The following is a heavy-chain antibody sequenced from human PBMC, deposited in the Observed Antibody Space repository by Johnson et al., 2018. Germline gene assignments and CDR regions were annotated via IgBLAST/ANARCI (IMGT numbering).Heavy chain of an antibody. CDR3: AREAYSSGRAGIFAI. CDR2: ISHDEIDK. V-gene: IGHV3-30-3*01. D-gene: IGHD3-22*01. Sequence: QVQLVQSGGGVVQPGTSLRLSCGVSGVTLSNCIMHWVRQAPGKGLEWVALISHDEIDKQYGDSGKDRFTISRDISKNTVYLQMNSPGDEDTAVYYCAREAYSSGRAGIFAIWGQGTMVTVSS. J-gene: IGHJ3*02. CDR1: GVTLSNCI.